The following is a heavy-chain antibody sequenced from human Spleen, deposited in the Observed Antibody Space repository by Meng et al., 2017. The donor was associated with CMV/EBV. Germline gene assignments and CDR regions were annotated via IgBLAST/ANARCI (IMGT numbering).Heavy chain of an antibody. J-gene: IGHJ5*02. V-gene: IGHV4-61*08. D-gene: IGHD2-2*01. CDR2: RYFSGST. Sequence: GSLRLSCSFSGGSVTSDDYYWSWIRQPPGKGLEWIGYRYFSGSTNYNPSLKSRVTITLDRSKDQFSLRLPSVTAADTAVYYCARGPPYCRTTSCHESLPWFDPWGQGTLVTVSS. CDR1: GGSVTSDDYY. CDR3: ARGPPYCRTTSCHESLPWFDP.